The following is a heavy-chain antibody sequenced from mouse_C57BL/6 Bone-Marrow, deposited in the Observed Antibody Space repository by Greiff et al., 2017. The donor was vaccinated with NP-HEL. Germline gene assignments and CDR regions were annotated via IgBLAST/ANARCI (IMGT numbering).Heavy chain of an antibody. D-gene: IGHD1-1*01. J-gene: IGHJ3*01. CDR1: GYTFTSYW. CDR2: INPSSGYT. Sequence: QVQLQQSGAELAKPGASVKLSCKASGYTFTSYWMHWVKQRPGQGLEWIGYINPSSGYTNYNQKFKDKATVTADKTSSTAYMQLSSLTYEDSAVYYCARGTYYYGSSLAYWGQGTLVTVSA. CDR3: ARGTYYYGSSLAY. V-gene: IGHV1-7*01.